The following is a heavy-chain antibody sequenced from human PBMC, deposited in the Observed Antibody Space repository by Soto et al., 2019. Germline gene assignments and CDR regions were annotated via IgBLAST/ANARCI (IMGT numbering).Heavy chain of an antibody. CDR3: ARGSGYDSYYFDY. CDR2: IISSHSYI. J-gene: IGHJ4*02. V-gene: IGHV3-21*01. CDR1: GFTFGGYS. Sequence: GGSLRLSCAASGFTFGGYSMNWVRQAPGKGLEWVSSIISSHSYIYYADSVKGRFTISRDNAKNSLYLQMNSLGVEDTAVYYCARGSGYDSYYFDYWGQGTLVTVSS. D-gene: IGHD5-12*01.